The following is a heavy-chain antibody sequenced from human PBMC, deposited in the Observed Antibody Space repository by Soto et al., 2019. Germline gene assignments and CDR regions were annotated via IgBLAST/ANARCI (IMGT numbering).Heavy chain of an antibody. CDR1: GGSISSYY. J-gene: IGHJ6*02. Sequence: PPETLSLTCTVSGGSISSYYWSWIRQPPGKGLEWIGYIYYSGSTNYNPSLKSRVTISVDTSKNQFSPKLSSVTAADTAVYYCARVTRDYYCYGMDVWGQATTVTVSS. CDR3: ARVTRDYYCYGMDV. D-gene: IGHD2-21*02. CDR2: IYYSGST. V-gene: IGHV4-59*13.